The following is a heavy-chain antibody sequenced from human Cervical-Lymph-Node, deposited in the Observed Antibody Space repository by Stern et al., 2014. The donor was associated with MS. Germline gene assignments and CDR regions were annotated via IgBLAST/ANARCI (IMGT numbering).Heavy chain of an antibody. Sequence: QEQLVESGTKMQKPGASVKVSCKASGYIFTAFFIHWVRQVPGQGLEWMGRLNPTSDDPTYAQNFQDRVTLTRDPSISTAYLELSRLTSADTAVYYCAREATRIVVGIDYWGQGTQVTVSS. CDR2: LNPTSDDP. J-gene: IGHJ4*02. V-gene: IGHV1-2*06. D-gene: IGHD3-22*01. CDR3: AREATRIVVGIDY. CDR1: GYIFTAFF.